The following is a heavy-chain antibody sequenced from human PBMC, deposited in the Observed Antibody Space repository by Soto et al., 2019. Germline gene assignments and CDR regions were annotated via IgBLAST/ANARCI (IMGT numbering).Heavy chain of an antibody. D-gene: IGHD3-16*02. CDR3: AARLSSYGGGH. V-gene: IGHV3-9*01. J-gene: IGHJ4*02. Sequence: TGGSLRLSCAASGFTFDDYAMHWVRQAPGKGLEWVSGISWNSGSIGYADSVKGRFTISRDNAKNSLYLQMNSLRAEDTALYYCAARLSSYGGGHWGQGTLVTVSS. CDR2: ISWNSGSI. CDR1: GFTFDDYA.